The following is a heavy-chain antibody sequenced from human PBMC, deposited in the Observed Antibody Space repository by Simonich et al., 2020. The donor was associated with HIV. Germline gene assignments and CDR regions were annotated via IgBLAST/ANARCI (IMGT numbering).Heavy chain of an antibody. J-gene: IGHJ3*02. CDR3: ARGDYYNIFTAYAFDI. CDR2: INHSGTT. D-gene: IGHD3-9*01. V-gene: IGHV4-34*01. CDR1: GGSFSGYY. Sequence: QVQLQQWGAGLLKPSETLSFTCAVYGGSFSGYYWSWIRQPPEKGLVWIGEINHSGTTNDNPTLKSRFTVSVDTSKNQFSLKLSSVTAADTALYYCARGDYYNIFTAYAFDIWGQGTMVTVSS.